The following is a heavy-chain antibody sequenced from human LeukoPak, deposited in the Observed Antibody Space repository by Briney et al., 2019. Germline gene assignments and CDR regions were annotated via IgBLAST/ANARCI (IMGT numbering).Heavy chain of an antibody. Sequence: APVKVSCKASGYTFTGYYMHWVRQAPGQGLEWMGWINPNSGGTNYAQKFQGRVTMTRDTSISTAYMELSRLRSDDTAVYYCAREDIVVVPAAKSRWFDPWGQGTLVTVSS. CDR3: AREDIVVVPAAKSRWFDP. D-gene: IGHD2-2*01. CDR1: GYTFTGYY. V-gene: IGHV1-2*02. J-gene: IGHJ5*02. CDR2: INPNSGGT.